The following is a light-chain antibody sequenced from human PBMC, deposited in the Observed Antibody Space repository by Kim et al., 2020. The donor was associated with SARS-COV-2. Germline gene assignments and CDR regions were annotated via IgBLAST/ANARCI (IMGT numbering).Light chain of an antibody. CDR2: DAS. CDR3: QQYHSYSQT. V-gene: IGKV1-5*01. Sequence: PSLGDSVACTCRASHSTSCWLAWYQQKPGKAPKLLSYDASSLESGVPSRFRGSGSGTEFTLTISSLQPDDFATYFCQQYHSYSQTFGQGTKVDIK. CDR1: HSTSCW. J-gene: IGKJ1*01.